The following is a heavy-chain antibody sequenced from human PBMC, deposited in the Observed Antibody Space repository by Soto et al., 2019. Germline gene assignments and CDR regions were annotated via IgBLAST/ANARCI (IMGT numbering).Heavy chain of an antibody. Sequence: QVQLQESGPGLVKPSQTLSLTCTVFGGSVSTGDFYWTWIRQSPAKGLEWIGYIYYSGCTYYNPSLKSRDSISVDASKNQFSLTLPSVTVAVTAVDYCARGPLDNSGSSDYWGQGTLVTVS. V-gene: IGHV4-30-4*01. J-gene: IGHJ4*02. CDR2: IYYSGCT. CDR1: GGSVSTGDFY. D-gene: IGHD3-22*01. CDR3: ARGPLDNSGSSDY.